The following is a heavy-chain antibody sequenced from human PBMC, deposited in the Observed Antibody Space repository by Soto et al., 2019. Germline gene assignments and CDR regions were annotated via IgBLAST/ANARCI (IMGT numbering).Heavy chain of an antibody. CDR3: ARSYYGSGNWFYP. D-gene: IGHD3-10*01. CDR1: GGSISSYY. V-gene: IGHV4-59*01. J-gene: IGHJ5*02. CDR2: IYYSGST. Sequence: SETLSLTCTVSGGSISSYYWSWIRQPPGKGLEWIGYIYYSGSTNYNPSLKSRVTISVDTSKNQFSLKLSSVTAADTAVYYCARSYYGSGNWFYPWGQGTLVTVSS.